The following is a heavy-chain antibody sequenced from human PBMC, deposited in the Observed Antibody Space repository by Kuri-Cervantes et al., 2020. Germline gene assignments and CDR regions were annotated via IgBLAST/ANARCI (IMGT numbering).Heavy chain of an antibody. Sequence: ASVKVSCKASGYTFTSYGISWVRQAPGQGLEWMGWISVFNGNTNYAQKLQGRVTMTTDTSTTTAYMELSSLRSEDTAVYYCARDGKAYCGGDCTNELDRWFDPWGQGTLVTVSS. CDR1: GYTFTSYG. V-gene: IGHV1-18*01. D-gene: IGHD2-21*02. CDR3: ARDGKAYCGGDCTNELDRWFDP. J-gene: IGHJ5*02. CDR2: ISVFNGNT.